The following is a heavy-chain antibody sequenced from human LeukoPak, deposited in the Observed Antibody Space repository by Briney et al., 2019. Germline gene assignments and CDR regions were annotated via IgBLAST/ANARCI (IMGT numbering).Heavy chain of an antibody. D-gene: IGHD2-15*01. Sequence: GASVKVSCKASGYTFTSYDINWVRQATGQGLERMGWMNPNRGNTGYAQKFQGRVTITRNTTISTAYMELSSLRAEDTAVYNCARGGLRYCSGGSCYSRAFDIWGQGTMVSVST. CDR2: MNPNRGNT. J-gene: IGHJ3*02. CDR3: ARGGLRYCSGGSCYSRAFDI. V-gene: IGHV1-8*01. CDR1: GYTFTSYD.